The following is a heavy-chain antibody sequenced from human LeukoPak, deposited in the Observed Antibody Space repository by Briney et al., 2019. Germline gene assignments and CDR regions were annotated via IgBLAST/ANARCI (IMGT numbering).Heavy chain of an antibody. CDR2: IYYSGST. D-gene: IGHD3-10*01. V-gene: IGHV4-30-4*08. J-gene: IGHJ4*02. CDR1: GGSISSGDYY. CDR3: ARELMVRGVINYFDY. Sequence: SETLSLTCTVSGGSISSGDYYWSWIRQPPGKGLEWIGYIYYSGSTYYNPSLKSRVTISVDTSKNQFSLKLSSVTAADTAVYYCARELMVRGVINYFDYWGQGTLVTVSS.